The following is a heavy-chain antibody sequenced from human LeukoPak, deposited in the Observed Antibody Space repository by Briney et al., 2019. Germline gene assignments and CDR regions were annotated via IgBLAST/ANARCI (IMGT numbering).Heavy chain of an antibody. CDR2: ISPNNGDT. CDR3: VRSPIGASAY. J-gene: IGHJ4*02. CDR1: GYTFTYSS. V-gene: IGHV1-2*02. D-gene: IGHD3-10*01. Sequence: ASVNVSFKPSGYTFTYSSIHWVRQAPGVGLQWMGWISPNNGDTKYAEDFQDRVTMTRDTSINTVYTELTGLTPDDTAVYYCVRSPIGASAYWGRGTLVTVSS.